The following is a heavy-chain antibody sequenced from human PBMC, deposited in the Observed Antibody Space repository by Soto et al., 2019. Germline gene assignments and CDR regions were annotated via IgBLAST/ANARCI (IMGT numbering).Heavy chain of an antibody. V-gene: IGHV4-34*01. D-gene: IGHD5-18*01. CDR1: GGSFSGYY. CDR3: ARGGRGYSYGRWFDL. Sequence: QEQLQQWGAGLLKPSETLSLTCAVYGGSFSGYYWTWIRQPPGKGLEWTGEINHTGNTKYNPSLGSRVTISVDTSKNQFSLRLSSVTAADTAVYYCARGGRGYSYGRWFDLWGRDTLVTVSS. CDR2: INHTGNT. J-gene: IGHJ2*01.